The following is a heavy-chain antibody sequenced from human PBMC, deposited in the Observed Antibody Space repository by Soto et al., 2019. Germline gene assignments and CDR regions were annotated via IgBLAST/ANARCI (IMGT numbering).Heavy chain of an antibody. J-gene: IGHJ6*02. CDR1: GYTLTELS. V-gene: IGHV1-24*01. CDR3: ATPGAIFGVVRPGHYYYYGMDV. D-gene: IGHD3-3*01. Sequence: ASVKVSCKVSGYTLTELSMHWVRQAPGKGLEWMGGFDPEDGETIYAQKFQGRVTMTEDTSTDTAYMELSSLRSEDTAVYYCATPGAIFGVVRPGHYYYYGMDVWGQGTTVTVSS. CDR2: FDPEDGET.